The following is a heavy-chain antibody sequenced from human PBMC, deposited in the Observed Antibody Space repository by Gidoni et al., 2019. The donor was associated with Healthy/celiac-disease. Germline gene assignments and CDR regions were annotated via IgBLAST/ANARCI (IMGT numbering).Heavy chain of an antibody. V-gene: IGHV4-34*01. D-gene: IGHD2-15*01. Sequence: QVQLQQWGAGLLKPSETLSLTCAVYGGSFSGYYWSWIRQPPGKGLEWIGEINHSGSTNYNPSLKSRVTISVDTSKNQFSLKLSSVTAADTAVYYCVREDLGPTVTPDYNWFDPWGQGTLVTVSS. CDR2: INHSGST. CDR3: VREDLGPTVTPDYNWFDP. CDR1: GGSFSGYY. J-gene: IGHJ5*02.